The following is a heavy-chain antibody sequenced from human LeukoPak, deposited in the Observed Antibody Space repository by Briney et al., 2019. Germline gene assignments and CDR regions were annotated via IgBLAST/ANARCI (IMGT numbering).Heavy chain of an antibody. Sequence: PSETLSLTCTVSGGSISSYYWSWIRQPPGKGLEWIGYIYYSGSTSYNPSLKSRVTISVDTSKNQFSLKLSSVTAADTAVYYCARQYYYDSILHWGQGTLVTVSS. J-gene: IGHJ4*02. CDR1: GGSISSYY. CDR3: ARQYYYDSILH. D-gene: IGHD3-22*01. CDR2: IYYSGST. V-gene: IGHV4-59*08.